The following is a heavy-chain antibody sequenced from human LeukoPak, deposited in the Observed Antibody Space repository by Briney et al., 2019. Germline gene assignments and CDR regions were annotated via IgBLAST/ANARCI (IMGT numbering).Heavy chain of an antibody. Sequence: PGGSLRLSCAASGFTFSSYAMHWVRQAPGKGLERVAVISYDGSNKYYADSVKGRFTISRDNSKNTLYPQMNSLRAEDTAVYYCARATDDIVVVGEGGIDYWGQGTLVTVSS. D-gene: IGHD2-15*01. V-gene: IGHV3-30*04. CDR2: ISYDGSNK. J-gene: IGHJ4*02. CDR3: ARATDDIVVVGEGGIDY. CDR1: GFTFSSYA.